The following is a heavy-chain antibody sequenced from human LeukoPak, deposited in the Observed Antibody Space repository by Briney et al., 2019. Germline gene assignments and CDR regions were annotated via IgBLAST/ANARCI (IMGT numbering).Heavy chain of an antibody. CDR3: ARSLSSGWFPFDY. D-gene: IGHD6-19*01. J-gene: IGHJ4*02. Sequence: SETLSLTCTVSGGSISSYYWSWIRQPTGKGLEWIGRIYTSGSTNYNPSLKSRVTMSVDTSKNQFSLKQNSVTAADTAVYYCARSLSSGWFPFDYWGQGTLVTVSS. CDR2: IYTSGST. V-gene: IGHV4-4*07. CDR1: GGSISSYY.